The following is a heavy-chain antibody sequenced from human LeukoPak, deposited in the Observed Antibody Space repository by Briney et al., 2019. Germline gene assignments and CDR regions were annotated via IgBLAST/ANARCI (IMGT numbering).Heavy chain of an antibody. CDR1: GYTFTDYY. J-gene: IGHJ3*02. CDR3: AVFPGIVGATPLRNDAFDI. V-gene: IGHV1-2*02. D-gene: IGHD1-26*01. CDR2: INPNSGGT. Sequence: ASVKVSCKASGYTFTDYYMHWVRQAPGQGLEWMGWINPNSGGTNYTQNFQGRVTMTRDTSISTAYMALSRLRSDDTAVYYCAVFPGIVGATPLRNDAFDIWGQGTMVTVSS.